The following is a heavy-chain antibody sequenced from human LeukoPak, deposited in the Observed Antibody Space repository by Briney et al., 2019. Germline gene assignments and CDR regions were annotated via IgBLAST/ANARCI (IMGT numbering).Heavy chain of an antibody. CDR3: ARDSARVPGRYGDFDY. D-gene: IGHD2-2*01. J-gene: IGHJ4*02. CDR1: GFTFSSYS. CDR2: ISSSSSYI. V-gene: IGHV3-21*01. Sequence: PGGSLRLSCAASGFTFSSYSMNWVRQAPGKGLEWASSISSSSSYIYYADSVKGRFTISRDNAKNSLYLQMNSLRAEDTAVYYCARDSARVPGRYGDFDYWGQGTLVTVSS.